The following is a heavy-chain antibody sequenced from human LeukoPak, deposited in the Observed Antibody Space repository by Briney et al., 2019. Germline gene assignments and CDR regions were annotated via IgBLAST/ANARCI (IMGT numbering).Heavy chain of an antibody. CDR2: INSRGGRT. CDR3: ARGDYYYEGSAYYGVAVVD. D-gene: IGHD3-22*01. CDR1: GYTFTRYY. V-gene: IGHV1-46*01. Sequence: ASVKVSCKASGYTFTRYYMHWVRQAPGQGLEWMGIINSRGGRTTYAQKFQGRVTMKRDMSMSTVYMKLSSLRSEYTAVYDCARGDYYYEGSAYYGVAVVDWGQGTLVTVSS. J-gene: IGHJ4*02.